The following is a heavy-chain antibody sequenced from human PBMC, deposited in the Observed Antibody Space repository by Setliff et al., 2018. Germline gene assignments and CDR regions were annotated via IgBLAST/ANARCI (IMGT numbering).Heavy chain of an antibody. J-gene: IGHJ6*03. V-gene: IGHV1-69*10. Sequence: SVKVSCKTFGATFTSNGFSWVRQAPGQGLEWMGGTIPLLPLPNYAVKFQGRVTITADKSTSTAYMELRSLTSEDTAVYYCARNALTGTTRKYYYYMDVWGQGTMVTVSS. CDR3: ARNALTGTTRKYYYYMDV. CDR2: TIPLLPLP. CDR1: GATFTSNG. D-gene: IGHD1-7*01.